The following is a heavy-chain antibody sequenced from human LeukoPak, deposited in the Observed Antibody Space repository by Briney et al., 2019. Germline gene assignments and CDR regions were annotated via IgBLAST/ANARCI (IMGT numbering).Heavy chain of an antibody. CDR3: ARDRWSCSGGSCYSGYWFDP. Sequence: SETLSLTCTVSGGSISSYYWSWIRQPPGKGLEWIGYIYYSGSTNYNPSLKSRVTISVDTSKNQFSLKLSSVTAADTAVYYCARDRWSCSGGSCYSGYWFDPWGQGTLVTVSS. CDR1: GGSISSYY. D-gene: IGHD2-15*01. V-gene: IGHV4-59*01. CDR2: IYYSGST. J-gene: IGHJ5*02.